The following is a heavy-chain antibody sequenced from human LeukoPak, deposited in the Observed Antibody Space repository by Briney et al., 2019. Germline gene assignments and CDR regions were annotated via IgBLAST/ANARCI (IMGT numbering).Heavy chain of an antibody. J-gene: IGHJ5*02. CDR1: GGSFSGYY. D-gene: IGHD6-19*01. CDR3: ARVISSGWYRRRAFDP. CDR2: IHHSGST. V-gene: IGHV4-34*01. Sequence: SETLSLTCTVSGGSFSGYYWGWIRQPPGKGLEWIGGIHHSGSTNYNPSLKSRFTISVDTSKNQFSLKLSSVTAADTAVYYCARVISSGWYRRRAFDPWGQGTLVTVSS.